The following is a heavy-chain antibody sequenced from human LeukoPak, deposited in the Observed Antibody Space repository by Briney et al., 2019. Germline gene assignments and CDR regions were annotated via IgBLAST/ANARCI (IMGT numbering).Heavy chain of an antibody. J-gene: IGHJ4*02. Sequence: PGESLKISCKGSGYSFTSYWIGWVRQMPGKGLEWMAIIYPGDSDSRYSPSFQGQVTISADKSLNTAYLQWSSLKASDTAKYYCARQDGSGIYYFDYWGQGTLVTVSS. V-gene: IGHV5-51*01. CDR1: GYSFTSYW. CDR3: ARQDGSGIYYFDY. D-gene: IGHD3-10*01. CDR2: IYPGDSDS.